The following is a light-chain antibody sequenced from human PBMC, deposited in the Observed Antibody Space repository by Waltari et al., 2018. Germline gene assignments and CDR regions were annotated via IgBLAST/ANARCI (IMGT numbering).Light chain of an antibody. CDR1: HNDIRSYHH. J-gene: IGLJ2*01. Sequence: QSALTQPPSASGSPGQSVTISCIVTHNDIRSYHHFSWYQQHTGKAPKFIIFEVNKRPSGVPDRFSGSKSGNTASLTVSGLQAEDEADYYCTSYGGDNNIVIFGGGTKLTVL. CDR3: TSYGGDNNIVI. CDR2: EVN. V-gene: IGLV2-8*01.